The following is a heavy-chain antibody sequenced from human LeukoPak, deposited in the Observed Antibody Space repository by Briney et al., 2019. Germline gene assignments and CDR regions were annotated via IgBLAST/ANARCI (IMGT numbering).Heavy chain of an antibody. CDR2: ISSGGSNV. CDR1: GXLFSSYE. J-gene: IGHJ6*02. CDR3: ARRFKGAMDV. Sequence: GGSLRLSCAASGXLFSSYEMNWVRQAPGKGLEWVSYISSGGSNVHYADSVKGRFLISRDNAKNSLYLQMNSLRAEDTAVYYCARRFKGAMDVWGQGTTGTVSS. V-gene: IGHV3-48*03.